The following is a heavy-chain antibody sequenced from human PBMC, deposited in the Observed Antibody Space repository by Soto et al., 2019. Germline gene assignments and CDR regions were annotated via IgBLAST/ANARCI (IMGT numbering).Heavy chain of an antibody. CDR3: ARVWGTIDY. CDR1: GYTVTNYD. J-gene: IGHJ4*02. CDR2: MNPNSGNT. V-gene: IGHV1-8*01. Sequence: QVQLVQSGAEVKKPGASVKVSCKTSGYTVTNYDINWVRQATGQGLEWMGWMNPNSGNTGSTQKFQGRITMNRDTSIGTAYMELTSLRSEDTAVYYCARVWGTIDYWGQGTLVTVSS. D-gene: IGHD3-16*01.